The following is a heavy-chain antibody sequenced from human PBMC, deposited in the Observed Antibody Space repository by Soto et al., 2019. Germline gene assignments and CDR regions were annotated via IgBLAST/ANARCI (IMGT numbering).Heavy chain of an antibody. J-gene: IGHJ4*02. CDR2: MAQDGSET. D-gene: IGHD3-16*01. CDR1: GFTFSTYW. CDR3: VCGGNSFIY. Sequence: EVQLVESGGGLVQPGGSLRLSCAASGFTFSTYWMTWVRQPPGKGLEWVANMAQDGSETYYVDSVRGRFTVSRDNAKNLISLQMISLRGEDTAVYYCVCGGNSFIYWGQGTLVTVSP. V-gene: IGHV3-7*01.